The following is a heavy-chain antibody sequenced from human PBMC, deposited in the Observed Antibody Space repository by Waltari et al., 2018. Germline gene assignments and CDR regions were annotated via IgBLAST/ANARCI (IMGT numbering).Heavy chain of an antibody. V-gene: IGHV1-69*01. CDR3: ARGMVQGVIPSWFDP. CDR2: IIPIFGTA. Sequence: QVQLVQSGAEVKKPGSSVKVSCKASGGTFSSYAISWVRQAPGQGLEWMGGIIPIFGTANYAQKFQGRVTVTADESTSTAYMGLSSLRSEDTAVYYCARGMVQGVIPSWFDPWGQGTLVTVAA. D-gene: IGHD3-10*01. J-gene: IGHJ5*02. CDR1: GGTFSSYA.